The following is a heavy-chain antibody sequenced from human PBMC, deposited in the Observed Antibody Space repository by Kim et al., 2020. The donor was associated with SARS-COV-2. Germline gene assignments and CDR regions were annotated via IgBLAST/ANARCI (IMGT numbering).Heavy chain of an antibody. Sequence: GGSLRLSCAASGFTFSSYAMHWVRQAPGKGLEWVAVISYDGSNKYYADSVKGRFTISRDNSKNTLYLQMNSLRAEDTAVYYCAREAPPPYCSSTSCYYY. J-gene: IGHJ6*01. CDR2: ISYDGSNK. CDR3: AREAPPPYCSSTSCYYY. V-gene: IGHV3-30*04. D-gene: IGHD2-2*01. CDR1: GFTFSSYA.